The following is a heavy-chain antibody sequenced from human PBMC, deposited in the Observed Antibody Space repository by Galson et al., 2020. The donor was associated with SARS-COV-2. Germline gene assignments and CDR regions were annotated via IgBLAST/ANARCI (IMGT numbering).Heavy chain of an antibody. Sequence: ETSETLSPTCTVSGGSISSSSYYWGWIRQPPGKGLEWIGSIYYSGSTYYNPSLKSRVTISVDTSKNQFSLKLNSVTAADTAVYYCVGGSYYYFDYWGQGILVTVSS. CDR3: VGGSYYYFDY. J-gene: IGHJ4*02. CDR1: GGSISSSSYY. CDR2: IYYSGST. V-gene: IGHV4-39*01. D-gene: IGHD1-26*01.